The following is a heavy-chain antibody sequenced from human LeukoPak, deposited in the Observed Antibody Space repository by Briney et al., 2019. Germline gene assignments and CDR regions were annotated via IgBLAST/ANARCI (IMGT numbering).Heavy chain of an antibody. CDR3: ARDNYGYSYGPRYYYYYYYMDV. J-gene: IGHJ6*03. CDR2: IYHSGNT. V-gene: IGHV4-39*07. CDR1: GGSISSSSYY. D-gene: IGHD5-18*01. Sequence: TSETLSLTCTVSGGSISSSSYYWGWIRQPPGKGLEWVGSIYHSGNTYYNPSLKSQVTISVDTSKNQFSLKLSSVTAADTAVYYCARDNYGYSYGPRYYYYYYYMDVWGKGTTVTVSS.